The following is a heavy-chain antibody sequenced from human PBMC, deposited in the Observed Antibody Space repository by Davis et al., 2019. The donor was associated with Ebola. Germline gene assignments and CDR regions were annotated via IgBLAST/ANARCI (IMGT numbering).Heavy chain of an antibody. CDR1: GFTFSSYA. CDR3: ARGATVVKALDY. D-gene: IGHD4-23*01. Sequence: GESLKISCAASGFTFSSYAMNWVRQAPGKGLEWVSAISGSGGSTYYADSVKGRFTISRDNSKNTLYLQMNSLRAEDTAVYYCARGATVVKALDYWGQGTLVTVSS. J-gene: IGHJ4*02. CDR2: ISGSGGST. V-gene: IGHV3-23*01.